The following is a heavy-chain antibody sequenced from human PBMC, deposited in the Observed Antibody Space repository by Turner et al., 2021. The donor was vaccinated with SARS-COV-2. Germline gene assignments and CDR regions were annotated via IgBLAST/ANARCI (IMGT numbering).Heavy chain of an antibody. Sequence: QVQLVASCGGVVQPGRSLRLSCSASGFTFSSYVMHRVRQAPGKGLGWVAVRTYDGSNKYYADSVKGRFTISRDNSKNTLYLQMNSLRAEDTAVYYCAKDGAPFLLDFGEQTYYFDYWGQGTLVTVSS. CDR1: GFTFSSYV. CDR3: AKDGAPFLLDFGEQTYYFDY. V-gene: IGHV3-30*18. CDR2: RTYDGSNK. D-gene: IGHD3-10*01. J-gene: IGHJ4*02.